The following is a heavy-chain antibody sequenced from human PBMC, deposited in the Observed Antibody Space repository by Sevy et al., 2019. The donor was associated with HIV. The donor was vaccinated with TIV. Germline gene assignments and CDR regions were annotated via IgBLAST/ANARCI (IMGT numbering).Heavy chain of an antibody. CDR3: SRDLRLRGYCYGCFDY. CDR1: GYTFTGQY. D-gene: IGHD2-2*03. V-gene: IGHV1-2*02. J-gene: IGHJ4*02. Sequence: ASVKVSCKASGYTFTGQYIHWVRQAPGQGLEWMGWINPNSGDTNYAQEFQGRVTMTRDTSISTAYMGLSGLKSDDTAVYYCSRDLRLRGYCYGCFDYWGQGTLVTVSS. CDR2: INPNSGDT.